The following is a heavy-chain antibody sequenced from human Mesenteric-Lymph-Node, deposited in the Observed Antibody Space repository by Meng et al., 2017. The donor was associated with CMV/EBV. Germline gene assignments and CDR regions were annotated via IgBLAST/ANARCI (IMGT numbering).Heavy chain of an antibody. D-gene: IGHD5-18*01. J-gene: IGHJ6*02. CDR2: IYWHDEK. CDR1: GFSLSTSGMG. V-gene: IGHV2-5*01. CDR3: ARIPHVGYGMDV. Sequence: SGPTLVKPTQTLTLTCTFSGFSLSTSGMGVGWIRQPPGKALEWLALIYWHDEKRYNPSLRSRLTITKDISKNQVVLTMTTMDPVDTATYYCARIPHVGYGMDVWGQGTTVTVSS.